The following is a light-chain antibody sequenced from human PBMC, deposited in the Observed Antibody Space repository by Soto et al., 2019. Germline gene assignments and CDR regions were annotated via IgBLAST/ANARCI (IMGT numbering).Light chain of an antibody. J-gene: IGKJ4*01. CDR3: QQLERYPST. CDR1: QGIRND. V-gene: IGKV1-6*01. CDR2: AAS. Sequence: AIHMTQSPSSLSASVGDRVTITCRVSQGIRNDLGWYQQKPGKAPKLLIYAASSLQSGVPSRFSGSGSGTDFTLTISSLQPEDFATYYCQQLERYPSTFGGGTKVDIK.